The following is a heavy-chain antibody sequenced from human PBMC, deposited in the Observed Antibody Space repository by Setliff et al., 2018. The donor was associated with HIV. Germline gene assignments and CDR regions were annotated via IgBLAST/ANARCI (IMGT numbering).Heavy chain of an antibody. V-gene: IGHV3-15*01. CDR1: GFTFSSYG. CDR2: IKSKTDGGTA. Sequence: PGESLKISCAASGFTFSSYGMHWVRQAPGKGLEWVGRIKSKTDGGTADYAALVNGRFTISRDDSKTTVYLQMNTLKTEDTAVYYCTTFNCYDSSGHYGDYYFDNWGQGTLVTVSS. CDR3: TTFNCYDSSGHYGDYYFDN. J-gene: IGHJ4*02. D-gene: IGHD3-22*01.